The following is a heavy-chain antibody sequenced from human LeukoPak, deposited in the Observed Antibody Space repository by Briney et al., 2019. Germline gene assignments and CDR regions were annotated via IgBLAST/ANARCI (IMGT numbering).Heavy chain of an antibody. Sequence: SETLSLTCTVSGGSISSYYWSWIRQPPGKGLEWIGYIYYSGSTNYNPSLKSRVTISVDTSKNQFSLKLSSVTAADTAVYYCAGGRDYYGSGSYPYYYYMDVWGKGTTVTVSS. CDR1: GGSISSYY. D-gene: IGHD3-10*01. J-gene: IGHJ6*03. V-gene: IGHV4-59*01. CDR2: IYYSGST. CDR3: AGGRDYYGSGSYPYYYYMDV.